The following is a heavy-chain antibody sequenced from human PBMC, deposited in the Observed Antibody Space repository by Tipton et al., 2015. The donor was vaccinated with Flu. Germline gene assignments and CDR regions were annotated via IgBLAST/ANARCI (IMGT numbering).Heavy chain of an antibody. CDR2: IYYSGST. Sequence: TLSLTCTVSGGSISSSSYYWGWIRQPPGKGLEWIGSIYYSGSTYYNPSLKSRVTISVDTSKNQFSLKLSSVTAADTAVYYCARVGGYKYPYYFDYWGQGTLVIVSS. V-gene: IGHV4-39*07. D-gene: IGHD5-24*01. CDR3: ARVGGYKYPYYFDY. CDR1: GGSISSSSYY. J-gene: IGHJ4*02.